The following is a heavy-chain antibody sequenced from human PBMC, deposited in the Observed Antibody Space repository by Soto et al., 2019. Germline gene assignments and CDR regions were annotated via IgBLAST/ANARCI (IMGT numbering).Heavy chain of an antibody. V-gene: IGHV4-30-4*01. CDR2: IFYSGTT. Sequence: SETLSLTCTVSGDSISSADYYWSWIRQTPGKGLEWIGHIFYSGTTYYTPSLKSRLTISVDTSKNHFSLRLTSVTAADTAVYYCARDLWVEPELYYYGMDVWGQGTTVTVSS. CDR1: GDSISSADYY. J-gene: IGHJ6*02. D-gene: IGHD1-1*01. CDR3: ARDLWVEPELYYYGMDV.